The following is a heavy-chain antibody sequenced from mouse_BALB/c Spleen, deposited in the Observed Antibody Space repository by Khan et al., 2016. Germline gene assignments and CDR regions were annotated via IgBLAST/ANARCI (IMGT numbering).Heavy chain of an antibody. J-gene: IGHJ2*01. V-gene: IGHV1-87*01. CDR1: GYTFTSYW. CDR3: ARGNSDYDYDY. Sequence: VQLQESGAELARPGASVKLSCKASGYTFTSYWMQWVKQRPGQGLEWIGAIYPGDGDTRYTQKFKGKATLTADKSSSTAYMQLSSLASEDSAVYYCARGNSDYDYDYWGQGTTLTGSA. CDR2: IYPGDGDT. D-gene: IGHD2-4*01.